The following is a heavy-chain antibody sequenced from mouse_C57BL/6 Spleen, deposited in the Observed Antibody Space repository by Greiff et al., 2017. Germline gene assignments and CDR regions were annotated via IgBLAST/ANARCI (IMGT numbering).Heavy chain of an antibody. CDR3: ARGSYGEAMDY. V-gene: IGHV3-1*01. J-gene: IGHJ4*01. CDR2: ISYSGST. Sequence: ESGPGMVKPSQSLSLTCTVTGYSITSGYDWHWIRHFPGNKLEWMGYISYSGSTNYNPSLKSRISITHDTSKNHFFLKLNSVTTEDTATYYCARGSYGEAMDYWGQGTSVTVSS. D-gene: IGHD1-1*02. CDR1: GYSITSGYD.